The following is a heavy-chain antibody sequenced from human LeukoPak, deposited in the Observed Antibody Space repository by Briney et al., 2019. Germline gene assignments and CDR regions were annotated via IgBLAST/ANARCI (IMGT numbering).Heavy chain of an antibody. D-gene: IGHD2-15*01. Sequence: SQTLSLTCTVSGGSISSGGYYWSWIRQHPGKGLEWIGYIYYSGSTYYNPSLKSRVTISVDTSKNQFSLKLSSVTAADTAVYYCARDEVADSRGGPAVRGWFDPWGQGTLVTVSS. CDR2: IYYSGST. CDR3: ARDEVADSRGGPAVRGWFDP. V-gene: IGHV4-31*03. CDR1: GGSISSGGYY. J-gene: IGHJ5*02.